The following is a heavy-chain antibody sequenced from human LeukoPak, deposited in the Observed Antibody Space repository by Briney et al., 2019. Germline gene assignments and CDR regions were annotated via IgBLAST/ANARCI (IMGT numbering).Heavy chain of an antibody. J-gene: IGHJ4*02. CDR3: AKSSSSYYDFWSGKIDY. V-gene: IGHV3-23*01. CDR1: GFTFSSYA. Sequence: PGGSLRLSCAASGFTFSSYAMSWVRQAPGKGLEWVSALSGSGGSTYYADSVKGRFTISRDNSKNTLYLQMNSLRAEDTAVYYCAKSSSSYYDFWSGKIDYWGQGTLVTVSS. CDR2: LSGSGGST. D-gene: IGHD3-3*01.